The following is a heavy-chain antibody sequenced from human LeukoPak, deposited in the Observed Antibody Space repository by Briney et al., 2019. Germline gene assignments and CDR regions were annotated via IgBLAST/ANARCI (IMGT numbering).Heavy chain of an antibody. J-gene: IGHJ4*02. CDR2: ISSSSSTI. CDR1: GFTFSSYS. V-gene: IGHV3-48*04. Sequence: GGSLRLSCAASGFTFSSYSMNWVRQAPGKGLEWVSYISSSSSTIYYADSVKGRFTISRDNAKNSLYLQMNSLRAEDTAVYYCAREGFRQPLTLWGQGTLVTVSS. D-gene: IGHD3-9*01. CDR3: AREGFRQPLTL.